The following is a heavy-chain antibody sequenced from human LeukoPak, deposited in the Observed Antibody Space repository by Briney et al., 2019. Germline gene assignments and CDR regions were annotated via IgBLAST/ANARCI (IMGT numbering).Heavy chain of an antibody. J-gene: IGHJ4*02. CDR1: GGTFSSYA. CDR2: IIPILGIA. CDR3: ARDPYYGSGSYYTLDDY. Sequence: SAKVSCKASGGTFSSYAISWVRQAPGQGLEWMGRIIPILGIAIYAQKFQGRVTITADKSTSTAYMELSSLRSEDTAVYYCARDPYYGSGSYYTLDDYWGQGTLVTVSS. V-gene: IGHV1-69*04. D-gene: IGHD3-10*01.